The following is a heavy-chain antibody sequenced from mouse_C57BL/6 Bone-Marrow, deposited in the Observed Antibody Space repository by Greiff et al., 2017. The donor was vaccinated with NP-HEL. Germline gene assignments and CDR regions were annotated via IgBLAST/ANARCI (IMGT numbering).Heavy chain of an antibody. D-gene: IGHD1-1*01. Sequence: DVMLVESGGGLVKPGGSLKLSCAASGFTFSDYGMHWVRQAPEKGLEWVAYISSGSSTIYYADTVKGRFTISRDNPKNTLFLQMTSLRSEDTAMYYCARNRDASSYGHWYFDVWGTGTTVTVSS. J-gene: IGHJ1*03. V-gene: IGHV5-17*01. CDR1: GFTFSDYG. CDR2: ISSGSSTI. CDR3: ARNRDASSYGHWYFDV.